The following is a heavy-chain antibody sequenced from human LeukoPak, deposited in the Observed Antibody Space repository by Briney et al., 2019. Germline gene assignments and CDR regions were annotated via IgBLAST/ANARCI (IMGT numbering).Heavy chain of an antibody. Sequence: ASVKVSCKTSGYSFTDYYMHWVRQAPGQGLEWMGWINPNSGGTSSAQKFQGRVTMTRDTSITTVYMEMSWLTSDDTAIYYCARADPLHGGPYLIGPWGQGTLVTVSS. CDR1: GYSFTDYY. V-gene: IGHV1-2*02. CDR2: INPNSGGT. D-gene: IGHD2-21*01. J-gene: IGHJ5*02. CDR3: ARADPLHGGPYLIGP.